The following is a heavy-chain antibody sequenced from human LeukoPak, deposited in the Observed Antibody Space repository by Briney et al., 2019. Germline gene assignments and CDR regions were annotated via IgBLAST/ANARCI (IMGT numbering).Heavy chain of an antibody. CDR1: GFTFSSYG. D-gene: IGHD3-9*01. V-gene: IGHV3-33*01. CDR3: ARDYDILTGFAGDYYFDY. Sequence: PGGSLRLSCAASGFTFSSYGMHWVRQAPGKGLEWVAVIWYGGSNKYYADSVKGRFTISRDNSKNTLYLQMNSLRAEDTAVYYCARDYDILTGFAGDYYFDYWGQGTLVTVSS. CDR2: IWYGGSNK. J-gene: IGHJ4*02.